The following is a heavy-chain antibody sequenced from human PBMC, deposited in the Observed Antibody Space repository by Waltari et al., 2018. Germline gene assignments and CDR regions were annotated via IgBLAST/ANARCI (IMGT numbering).Heavy chain of an antibody. D-gene: IGHD1-26*01. CDR1: GYTLTELS. CDR2: FDPEDGET. V-gene: IGHV1-24*01. J-gene: IGHJ5*02. Sequence: QVQLVQSGAGVKKPGASVKVSCKVSGYTLTELSMHWVRQAPGKGLEWMGGFDPEDGETIYEQKFQGSVTMTEDTSTDTAYMELSSMRSEDTAVYYCATLKRDSGSYYVSFWFDPWGQGTLVTVSS. CDR3: ATLKRDSGSYYVSFWFDP.